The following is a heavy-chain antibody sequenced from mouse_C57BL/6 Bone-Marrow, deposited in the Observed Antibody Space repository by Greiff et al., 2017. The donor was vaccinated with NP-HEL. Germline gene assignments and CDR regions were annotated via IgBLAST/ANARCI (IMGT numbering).Heavy chain of an antibody. J-gene: IGHJ2*01. CDR2: IYPRSGNT. Sequence: QVQLQQSGAELARPGASVKLSCKASGYTFTSYGISWVKQRTGQGLEWIGEIYPRSGNTYYNEKFKGKATLTADKSSSTAYMELRSLTSEDSAVYFCARHSNYEDYFDYWGQGTTLTVSS. D-gene: IGHD2-5*01. V-gene: IGHV1-81*01. CDR1: GYTFTSYG. CDR3: ARHSNYEDYFDY.